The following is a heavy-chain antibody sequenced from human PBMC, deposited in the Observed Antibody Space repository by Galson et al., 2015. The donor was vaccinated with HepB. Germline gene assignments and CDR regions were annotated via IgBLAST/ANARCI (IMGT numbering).Heavy chain of an antibody. CDR2: IDPSDSYT. Sequence: QSGAEVKKPGESLRISCKGSGYSFTSYWISWVRQMPGKGLEWMGRIDPSDSYTNYSPSFQGHVTISADKSISTAYLQWSSLKASDTAMYYCAIPLWQQLADDYWGQGTLVTVSS. J-gene: IGHJ4*02. D-gene: IGHD6-13*01. CDR3: AIPLWQQLADDY. CDR1: GYSFTSYW. V-gene: IGHV5-10-1*01.